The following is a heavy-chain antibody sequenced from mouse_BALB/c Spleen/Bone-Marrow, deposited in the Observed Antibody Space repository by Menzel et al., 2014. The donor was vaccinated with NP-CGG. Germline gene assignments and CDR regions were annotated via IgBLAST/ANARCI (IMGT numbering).Heavy chain of an antibody. V-gene: IGHV5-12-2*01. CDR2: ITDDGGST. Sequence: EVKLVESGGGLVQPGGSLKLSCVVSGITFRSNTMSWVRRTPEKRLEWVAYITDDGGSTYYPDIVRGRFTISGDNAKNTLYLQMSSLKSEDTAMYYCTGPRYPFYVMDSWGQGTSVTVSS. CDR1: GITFRSNT. CDR3: TGPRYPFYVMDS. J-gene: IGHJ4*01. D-gene: IGHD2-14*01.